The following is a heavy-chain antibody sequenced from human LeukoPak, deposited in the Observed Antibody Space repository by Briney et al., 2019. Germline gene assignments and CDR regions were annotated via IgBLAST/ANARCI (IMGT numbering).Heavy chain of an antibody. Sequence: ASVKVSCQASGYTFTSYGISWVRQAPGQGLEWMGWISAYNGNTNYAQKLQGRVTMTTDTSTSTAYMELRSLRSDDTAVYYWARVKGAQANNWFDPWGQGTLVTVSS. CDR1: GYTFTSYG. CDR2: ISAYNGNT. CDR3: ARVKGAQANNWFDP. J-gene: IGHJ5*02. V-gene: IGHV1-18*01.